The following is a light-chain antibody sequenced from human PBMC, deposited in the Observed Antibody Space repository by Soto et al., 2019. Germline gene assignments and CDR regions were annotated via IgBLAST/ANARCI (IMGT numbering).Light chain of an antibody. J-gene: IGLJ1*01. Sequence: QSALTQPASVSGSPGQSITISCTRTSSDVGSYNLVSWYQQHPGKAPKIMIYEDSKRPSGVSNRFSGSKSGNTASLTISGLQAEDEADYYCCSYAGSTTYYVFAAGTKVTVL. CDR1: SSDVGSYNL. CDR2: EDS. CDR3: CSYAGSTTYYV. V-gene: IGLV2-23*01.